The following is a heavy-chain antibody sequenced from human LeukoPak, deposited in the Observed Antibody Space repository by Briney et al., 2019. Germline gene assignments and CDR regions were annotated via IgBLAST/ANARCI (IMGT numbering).Heavy chain of an antibody. J-gene: IGHJ4*02. CDR3: AREYDYGYYYFDY. V-gene: IGHV3-30*03. CDR1: GFTFSSYG. D-gene: IGHD4/OR15-4a*01. CDR2: ISYDGSSK. Sequence: GGSLRLSCAASGFTFSSYGMHWVRQALGKGLEWVAVISYDGSSKYYADSVKGRFTISRDNSKNTLYLQMNSLRAEDTAVYYCAREYDYGYYYFDYWGQGTLVTVSS.